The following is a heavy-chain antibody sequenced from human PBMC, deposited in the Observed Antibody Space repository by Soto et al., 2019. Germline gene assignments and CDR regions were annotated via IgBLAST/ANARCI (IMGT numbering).Heavy chain of an antibody. D-gene: IGHD6-19*01. CDR3: ARGGPGVGWLVQPLGGY. CDR1: GFTFSSYA. J-gene: IGHJ4*02. V-gene: IGHV3-30-3*01. Sequence: GGSLRLSCAASGFTFSSYAMHWVRQAPGKGLEWVAVISYDGSNKYYADSVKGRFTISRDNSKNTLYLQMNSLRAEDTAVYYCARGGPGVGWLVQPLGGYWGQGTLVTVSS. CDR2: ISYDGSNK.